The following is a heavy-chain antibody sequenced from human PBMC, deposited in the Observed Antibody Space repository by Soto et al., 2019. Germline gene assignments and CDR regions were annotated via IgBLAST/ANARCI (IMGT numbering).Heavy chain of an antibody. J-gene: IGHJ3*02. CDR2: IGGDGGSS. D-gene: IGHD3-3*01. Sequence: GGSLRLSCAVSGFTFSEYAMSWVRQVPGKGLEWVSAIGGDGGSSLYAGSVKGRFTVSRDNSKNTLYLQMDSLRAEDTALYYCAKDSVSRNGLYDPLDIWGQGTMVTVSS. CDR1: GFTFSEYA. CDR3: AKDSVSRNGLYDPLDI. V-gene: IGHV3-23*01.